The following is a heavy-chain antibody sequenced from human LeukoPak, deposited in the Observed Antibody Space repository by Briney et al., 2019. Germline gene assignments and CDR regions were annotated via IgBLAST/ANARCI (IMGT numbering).Heavy chain of an antibody. CDR3: AKMGGHFYDSSPYDPNWCDH. J-gene: IGHJ5*02. V-gene: IGHV4-59*07. CDR2: DYYNGRT. Sequence: PSDTLSLPRTVSVGFIRPNYWLWIRHAPQKGLEGISYDYYNGRTNVGPWLKSRVTISVDMSQNQISLKLTSVTAADTARYYCAKMGGHFYDSSPYDPNWCDHWGQGILVTVSS. CDR1: VGFIRPNY. D-gene: IGHD3-22*01.